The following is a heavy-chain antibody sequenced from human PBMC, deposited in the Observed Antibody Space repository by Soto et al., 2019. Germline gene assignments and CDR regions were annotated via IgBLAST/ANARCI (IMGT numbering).Heavy chain of an antibody. CDR2: ISWDGGST. V-gene: IGHV3-43*01. CDR1: GFNFSSYA. CDR3: AKAIRTGNYGMDV. Sequence: GGSLRLSCAASGFNFSSYAMHWVRQDPGKGLEWVSLISWDGGSTYYADSVKGRFTISRDNSKNSLYLQMNSLRTEDTALYYCAKAIRTGNYGMDVWGQGTTVTVSS. J-gene: IGHJ6*02.